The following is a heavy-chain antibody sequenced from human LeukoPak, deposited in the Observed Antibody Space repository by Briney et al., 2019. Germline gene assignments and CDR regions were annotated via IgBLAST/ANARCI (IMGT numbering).Heavy chain of an antibody. V-gene: IGHV4-59*08. D-gene: IGHD2-15*01. CDR1: GGSISSYY. Sequence: SETLSLTCTVSGGSISSYYWSWIRQPPGKGLEWVGYIYYSGSTNYNPSLKSRVTISVDTSKNQFSLKLSSVTAADTAVYYCARVGYCSGGSCYNSPNTGFLDYWGQGTLVTVSS. CDR3: ARVGYCSGGSCYNSPNTGFLDY. CDR2: IYYSGST. J-gene: IGHJ4*02.